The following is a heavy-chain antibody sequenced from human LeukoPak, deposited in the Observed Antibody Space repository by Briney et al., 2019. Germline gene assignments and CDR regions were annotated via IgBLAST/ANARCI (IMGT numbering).Heavy chain of an antibody. CDR3: ASTGWFGELCLDF. D-gene: IGHD3-10*01. J-gene: IGHJ4*02. CDR1: GFAFNDYY. CDR2: ITTTGTYT. V-gene: IGHV3-11*06. Sequence: KPGGSLRLSCAASGFAFNDYYMSWIRQAPGKGLEWISYITTTGTYTNYADSGKGRFTISRDNARNSLFLQMTSLRAEDTAVYYCASTGWFGELCLDFWGQGTLVTVSS.